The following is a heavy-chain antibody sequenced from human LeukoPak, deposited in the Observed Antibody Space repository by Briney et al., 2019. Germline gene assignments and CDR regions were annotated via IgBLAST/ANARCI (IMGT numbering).Heavy chain of an antibody. CDR1: GGSISSGGYY. CDR3: ARATVTMIVVVT. V-gene: IGHV4-31*03. Sequence: SETLSLTCTVSGGSISSGGYYWSWIRQHPGKGLEWIGYIYYSGSTYYNPSLKSRVTVSVDTSKNQFSLKLSSVTAADTAVYYCARATVTMIVVVTWGQGTLVTVSS. J-gene: IGHJ5*02. CDR2: IYYSGST. D-gene: IGHD3-22*01.